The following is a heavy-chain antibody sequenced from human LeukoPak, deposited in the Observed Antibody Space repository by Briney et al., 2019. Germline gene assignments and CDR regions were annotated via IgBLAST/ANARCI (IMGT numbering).Heavy chain of an antibody. CDR1: GGSISSGGYY. J-gene: IGHJ6*02. CDR3: ARDWRYCSGGSCYFYGMDV. CDR2: IYYSGST. V-gene: IGHV4-31*03. Sequence: SQTLSLTCTVSGGSISSGGYYWSWIRQHPGKGLEWIGYIYYSGSTYYNPSLKSRVTISVDTSKNQFSLKLSSVTAADTAVYYCARDWRYCSGGSCYFYGMDVCGQGTTVTVSS. D-gene: IGHD2-15*01.